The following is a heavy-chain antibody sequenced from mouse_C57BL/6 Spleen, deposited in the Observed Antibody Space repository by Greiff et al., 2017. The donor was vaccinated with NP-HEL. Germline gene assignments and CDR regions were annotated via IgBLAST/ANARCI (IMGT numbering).Heavy chain of an antibody. CDR1: GFNFKNTY. Sequence: EVKLQESVAELVRPGASVKLSCTASGFNFKNTYMPWVKQRPEQGLEWIGRIDPANGNTKYAPKFPGKATITVDTSSNTAYLQLSSLTSEDTAIYYCARQLRPTSPFDDWGQGTTLTVSS. V-gene: IGHV14-3*01. D-gene: IGHD3-2*02. CDR3: ARQLRPTSPFDD. J-gene: IGHJ2*01. CDR2: IDPANGNT.